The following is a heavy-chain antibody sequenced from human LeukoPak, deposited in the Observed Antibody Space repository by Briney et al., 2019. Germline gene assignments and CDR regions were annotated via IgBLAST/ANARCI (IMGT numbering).Heavy chain of an antibody. CDR1: GYTFTSYD. D-gene: IGHD2/OR15-2a*01. J-gene: IGHJ3*02. CDR3: ARDSNSLPPFAGGAFDI. CDR2: MNPNSGDT. Sequence: ASVKVSCKASGYTFTSYDINWVRQATGQGLEWMGWMNPNSGDTGYAQKFQGRVTITRNTSISTAYMELSSLRSEDTAVYYCARDSNSLPPFAGGAFDIWGQGTMVTVSS. V-gene: IGHV1-8*03.